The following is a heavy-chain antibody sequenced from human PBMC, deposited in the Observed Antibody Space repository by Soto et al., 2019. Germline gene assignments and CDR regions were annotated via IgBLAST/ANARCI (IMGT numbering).Heavy chain of an antibody. V-gene: IGHV4-34*01. CDR1: GGSFSDTY. D-gene: IGHD1-26*01. CDR3: ARCLETSVVGATYYYYYGMDV. Sequence: SETLSLTCAVYGGSFSDTYWSWIRQPPGKRLEWIGEVTHSGRTRYNPSLKSRVTISVDTSKNLFSLNLNSVTAADTAVYYCARCLETSVVGATYYYYYGMDVWGQGTTVT. J-gene: IGHJ6*02. CDR2: VTHSGRT.